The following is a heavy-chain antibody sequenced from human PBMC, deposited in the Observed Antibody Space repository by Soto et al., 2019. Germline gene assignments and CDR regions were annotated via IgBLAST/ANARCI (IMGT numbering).Heavy chain of an antibody. V-gene: IGHV1-18*01. CDR1: GYTFSNYG. Sequence: QVQLVQSGAEVKKPGASVKVSCKASGYTFSNYGTGWLRQAPGQGLEWLAWISAYNGDTKSAQKLQGRVTVTTDVSTSTAYMELRSLRSDDTAVYYCARDRETTTTRRAFDIWGQGTMVTVSS. J-gene: IGHJ3*02. CDR2: ISAYNGDT. CDR3: ARDRETTTTRRAFDI. D-gene: IGHD1-26*01.